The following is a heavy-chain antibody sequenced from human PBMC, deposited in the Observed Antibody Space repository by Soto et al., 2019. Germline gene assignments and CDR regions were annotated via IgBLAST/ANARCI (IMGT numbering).Heavy chain of an antibody. CDR2: IRSKANSYAT. D-gene: IGHD2-2*01. CDR3: CVLVPAANDYYYYGMDV. V-gene: IGHV3-73*01. Sequence: EVQLVESGGGLVQPGGSLKLSCAASGFTFSGSAMHWVRQASGKGLEWVGRIRSKANSYATAYAASVKGRFTISRDDSKNTVYLQMSSVKTEDTAVYYGCVLVPAANDYYYYGMDVGGHGSTVTVAS. CDR1: GFTFSGSA. J-gene: IGHJ6*02.